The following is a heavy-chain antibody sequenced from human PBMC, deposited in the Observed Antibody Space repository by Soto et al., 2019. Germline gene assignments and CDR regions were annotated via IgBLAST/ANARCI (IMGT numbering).Heavy chain of an antibody. D-gene: IGHD6-19*01. J-gene: IGHJ6*02. CDR2: ISGSGGNT. CDR1: GFTFSSYA. V-gene: IGHV3-23*01. Sequence: GGSLRLSCAASGFTFSSYAMSWVRQAPGKGLKWVSAISGSGGNTYYADSVKGRFTISRDNSKNTLYLQMNSLRAEDTAVYYCARDNRVAGTGKQYYYYYYGMDVWGQGTTVTVS. CDR3: ARDNRVAGTGKQYYYYYYGMDV.